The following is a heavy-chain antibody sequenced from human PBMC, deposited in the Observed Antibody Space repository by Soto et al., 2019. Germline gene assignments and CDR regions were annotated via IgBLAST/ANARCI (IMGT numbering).Heavy chain of an antibody. CDR1: GFTFSSYA. Sequence: GGSLRLSCAASGFTFSSYAMSWVRQAPGKGLEWVSAISGSGGSTYYADSVKGRFTISRDNSKNTLYLQMNSLRAEDTAVYYCAKDLRRGGSAALRYFDYWGQGTLVTVSS. J-gene: IGHJ4*02. V-gene: IGHV3-23*01. CDR2: ISGSGGST. D-gene: IGHD6-13*01. CDR3: AKDLRRGGSAALRYFDY.